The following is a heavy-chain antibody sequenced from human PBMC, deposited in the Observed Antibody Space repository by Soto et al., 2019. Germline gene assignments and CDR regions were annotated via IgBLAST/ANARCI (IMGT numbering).Heavy chain of an antibody. CDR2: MNPNSGNT. Sequence: ASLKVSCKASGYTFTSYDINWVLQATGQGLEWMGWMNPNSGNTGYAQKFQGRVTMTRNTSISTAYMELSSLRSEDTAVYYCARGSIPYYYGSGSSQHYYYYGMDVWGQGXTVTVYS. D-gene: IGHD3-10*01. CDR1: GYTFTSYD. CDR3: ARGSIPYYYGSGSSQHYYYYGMDV. J-gene: IGHJ6*02. V-gene: IGHV1-8*01.